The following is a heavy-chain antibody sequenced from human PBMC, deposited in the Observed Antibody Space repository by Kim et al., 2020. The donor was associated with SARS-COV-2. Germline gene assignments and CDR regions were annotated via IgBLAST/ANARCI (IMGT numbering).Heavy chain of an antibody. CDR3: ASAYYDSSGYLVAFDI. Sequence: ASVKVSCKASGYTFTGYYMHWVRQAPGQGLEWMGRINPNSGGTNYAQKFQGRVTMTRDTSISTAYMELSRLRSDDTAVYYCASAYYDSSGYLVAFDIWGQGTMVTVSS. CDR2: INPNSGGT. D-gene: IGHD3-22*01. CDR1: GYTFTGYY. J-gene: IGHJ3*02. V-gene: IGHV1-2*06.